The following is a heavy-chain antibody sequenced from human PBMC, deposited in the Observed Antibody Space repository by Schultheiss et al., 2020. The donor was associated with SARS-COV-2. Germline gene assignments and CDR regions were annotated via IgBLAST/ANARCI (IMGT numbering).Heavy chain of an antibody. Sequence: ASVKVSCKASGYTFTGSYIHWVRQAPGQGLEWMGIINPSGGSTSYAQKFQGRVTMTRDTSTSTVYMELSSLRSEDTAVYYCARGTTVTTMGFDYWGQGTLVTVSS. CDR2: INPSGGST. V-gene: IGHV1-46*01. D-gene: IGHD4-17*01. J-gene: IGHJ4*02. CDR1: GYTFTGSY. CDR3: ARGTTVTTMGFDY.